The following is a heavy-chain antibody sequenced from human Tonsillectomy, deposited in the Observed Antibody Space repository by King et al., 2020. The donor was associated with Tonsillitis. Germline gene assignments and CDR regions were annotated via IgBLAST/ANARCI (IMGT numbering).Heavy chain of an antibody. V-gene: IGHV3-48*01. CDR2: ISSSMSTI. D-gene: IGHD1-26*01. Sequence: VQLVESWGGLVQPGGSLRLSFAAAGFTFRSYIMNWVRQAPGKGLDWGSYISSSMSTIYYADSVKGRFTISRDNAKNSLYLQMNSLRAEDTAVYYCARDRYSGWVADAFDIWGQGTMVTVSS. CDR1: GFTFRSYI. CDR3: ARDRYSGWVADAFDI. J-gene: IGHJ3*02.